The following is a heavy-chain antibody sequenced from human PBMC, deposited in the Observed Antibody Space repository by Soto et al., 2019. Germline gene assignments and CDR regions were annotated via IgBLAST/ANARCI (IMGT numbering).Heavy chain of an antibody. CDR1: GYTFTSYA. CDR3: ARHGGGKDYYYYYGMDV. CDR2: INAGNGNT. D-gene: IGHD2-15*01. Sequence: GASVKVSCKASGYTFTSYAMHWVRQAPGQRLEWMGWINAGNGNTKYSQKFQGRVTITRDTSASTAYMELSSLRSEDTAVYYCARHGGGKDYYYYYGMDVWGQGTTVTVSS. V-gene: IGHV1-3*01. J-gene: IGHJ6*02.